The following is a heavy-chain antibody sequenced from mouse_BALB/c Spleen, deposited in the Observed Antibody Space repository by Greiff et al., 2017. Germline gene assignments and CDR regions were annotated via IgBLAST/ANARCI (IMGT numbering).Heavy chain of an antibody. CDR1: GFTFNTYA. D-gene: IGHD1-1*01. V-gene: IGHV10-1*02. CDR3: VRGYYGSSYPMDY. CDR2: IRSKSNNYAT. J-gene: IGHJ4*01. Sequence: EVQVVESGGGLVQPKGSLKLSCAASGFTFNTYAMNWVRQAPGKGLEWVARIRSKSNNYATYYADSVKDRFTISRDDSQSMLYLQMNNLKTEDTAMYYCVRGYYGSSYPMDYWGQGTSVTVSS.